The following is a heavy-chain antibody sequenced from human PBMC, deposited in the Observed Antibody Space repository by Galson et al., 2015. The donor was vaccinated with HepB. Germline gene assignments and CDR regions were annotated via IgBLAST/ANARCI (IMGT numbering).Heavy chain of an antibody. CDR2: IWYDGSNK. V-gene: IGHV3-33*01. CDR1: GFTFSSYG. CDR3: ARDLNYYGSGSYYKKPYNWFDP. D-gene: IGHD3-10*01. J-gene: IGHJ5*02. Sequence: SLRLSCAASGFTFSSYGMHWVRQAPGKGLEWVAVIWYDGSNKYYADSVKGRFTISRDNSKNTLYLQMNSLRAEDTAVYYCARDLNYYGSGSYYKKPYNWFDPWGQGTLVTVSS.